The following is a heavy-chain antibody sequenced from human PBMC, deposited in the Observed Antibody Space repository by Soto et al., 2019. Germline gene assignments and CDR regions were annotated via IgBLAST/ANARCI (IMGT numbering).Heavy chain of an antibody. CDR2: LSAYNGDT. CDR1: GYTFINYG. CDR3: ARWSAIVGGAEALDV. J-gene: IGHJ3*01. D-gene: IGHD1-26*01. Sequence: QVQLVQSGAEVKKPGASVRVSCKTSGYTFINYGITWVRQAPGQGLEWMGWLSAYNGDTSSSEKLQDRFTMTTDTSTNTVYMDLRSLTSDDTAVDYCARWSAIVGGAEALDVWGQWTMDIVSS. V-gene: IGHV1-18*01.